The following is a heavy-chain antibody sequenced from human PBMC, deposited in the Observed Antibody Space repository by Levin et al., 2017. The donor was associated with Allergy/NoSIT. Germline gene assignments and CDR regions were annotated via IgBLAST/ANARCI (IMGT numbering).Heavy chain of an antibody. V-gene: IGHV4-30-2*01. Sequence: LRLSCAVSGGSISSGGYSWSWIRQPPGKGLEWIGYIYHSGSTYYNPSLKSRVTISVDRSKNQFSLKLSSVTAADTAVYYCARGHCSGGSCYSVWYFDYWGQGTLVTVSS. D-gene: IGHD2-15*01. CDR2: IYHSGST. CDR1: GGSISSGGYS. J-gene: IGHJ4*02. CDR3: ARGHCSGGSCYSVWYFDY.